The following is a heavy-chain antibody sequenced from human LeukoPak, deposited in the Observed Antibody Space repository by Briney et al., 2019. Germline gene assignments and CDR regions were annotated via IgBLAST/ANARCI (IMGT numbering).Heavy chain of an antibody. CDR2: ISSSSSYI. CDR3: ARDREGDYEYYYYGMDV. CDR1: GFTFSSYT. J-gene: IGHJ6*02. Sequence: GGSLRLSCAASGFTFSSYTMNWVRQAPGRGLEWVSSISSSSSYIYYADSMKGRFTISRDNAKNSLYLQMNSLRAEDTAVYYCARDREGDYEYYYYGMDVWGQGTTVTVSS. V-gene: IGHV3-21*01. D-gene: IGHD4-17*01.